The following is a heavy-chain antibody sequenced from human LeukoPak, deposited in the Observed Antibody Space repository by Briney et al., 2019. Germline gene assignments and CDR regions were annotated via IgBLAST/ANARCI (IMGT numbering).Heavy chain of an antibody. CDR2: ISGSGGST. Sequence: TGGSLRLSCAASGFTFSSYAMSWVRQAPGKGLEWVSAISGSGGSTYYADSVKGRFTISRDNSKNTLYLQMNSLRAEDTAVYYCAKGYGQRGIFDYWGQGTLVTVSS. D-gene: IGHD3-16*01. V-gene: IGHV3-23*01. CDR3: AKGYGQRGIFDY. CDR1: GFTFSSYA. J-gene: IGHJ4*02.